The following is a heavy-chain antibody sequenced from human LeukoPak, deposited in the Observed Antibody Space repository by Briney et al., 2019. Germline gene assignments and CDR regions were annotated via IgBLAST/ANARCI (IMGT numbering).Heavy chain of an antibody. J-gene: IGHJ4*02. Sequence: ASVKVSCKASGYTFTSYGISWVRQAPGQRLEWMGWINCNTGDTDYAQIFQGRITMTRDTSIATAFLDLSRLTFDDTAVYYCARRFRDSSSYDLDYWGQGTLVTVSS. CDR1: GYTFTSYG. D-gene: IGHD6-6*01. CDR2: INCNTGDT. CDR3: ARRFRDSSSYDLDY. V-gene: IGHV1-2*02.